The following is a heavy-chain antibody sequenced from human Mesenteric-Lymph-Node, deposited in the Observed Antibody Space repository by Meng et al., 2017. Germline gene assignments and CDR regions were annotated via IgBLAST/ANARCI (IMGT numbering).Heavy chain of an antibody. V-gene: IGHV4-31*03. CDR1: VRSVSSGGYH. J-gene: IGHJ4*02. CDR3: ARVSSGWDYFDY. CDR2: IYYSGST. D-gene: IGHD6-19*01. Sequence: LQQSGAGRLKPSRTLSLTFTVSVRSVSSGGYHWTWIRRRPGKGREWFGHIYYSGSTFYNPSLKRRVIISIDTSKNQFSLNLRSLTAADTAVYYCARVSSGWDYFDYWGQGTLVTVSS.